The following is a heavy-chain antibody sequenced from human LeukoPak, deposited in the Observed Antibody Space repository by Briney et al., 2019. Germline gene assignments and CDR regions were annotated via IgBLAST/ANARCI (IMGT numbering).Heavy chain of an antibody. V-gene: IGHV1-2*02. CDR3: ARDFLPGIAAAGDLFDY. J-gene: IGHJ4*02. CDR2: INPNSGGT. Sequence: ASVKVSCKASGYTFTGYYMHWVRQAPGQGLEWMGWINPNSGGTNYAQKFQGRVTMTRDTSIGTAYMELSRLRSDDTAVYYCARDFLPGIAAAGDLFDYWGQGTLVTVSS. D-gene: IGHD6-13*01. CDR1: GYTFTGYY.